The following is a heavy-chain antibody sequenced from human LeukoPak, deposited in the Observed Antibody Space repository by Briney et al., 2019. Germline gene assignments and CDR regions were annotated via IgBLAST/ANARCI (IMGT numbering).Heavy chain of an antibody. J-gene: IGHJ4*02. Sequence: SEALSLTCSVSRSSLNSHYWSWIRQTPGKGLEWMGHVFNVGSTNYNPSLKSRVIMSLDTSRDQFSLRLSSVTEADTAIYYCASRPADSTWYGVFDYWSQGTLVTVSS. V-gene: IGHV4-4*07. D-gene: IGHD6-13*01. CDR3: ASRPADSTWYGVFDY. CDR1: RSSLNSHY. CDR2: VFNVGST.